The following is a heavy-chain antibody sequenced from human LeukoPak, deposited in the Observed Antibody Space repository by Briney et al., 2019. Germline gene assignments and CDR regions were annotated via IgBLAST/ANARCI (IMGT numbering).Heavy chain of an antibody. CDR2: ISSSSSYI. CDR1: GFTFSSYS. J-gene: IGHJ6*03. V-gene: IGHV3-21*01. CDR3: ARDPSIYYYYYMDV. Sequence: GGSLRLSCAASGFTFSSYSMNWVRQAPGKGLEWVSSISSSSSYIYYADSVKGRFTISRDNAKNSLYLQMNSLRAEDTAVYYCARDPSIYYYYYMDVWGKGTTVTVSS.